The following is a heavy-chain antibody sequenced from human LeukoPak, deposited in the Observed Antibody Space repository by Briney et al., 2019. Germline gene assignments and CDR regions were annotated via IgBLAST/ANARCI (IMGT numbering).Heavy chain of an antibody. Sequence: PSETLSLTXTVSGGSISSYYWSWIRQPAGKGLEWIGRIYTSGSTNYNPSLKSRVTMSVDTSKNQFSLKLSSVTAADTAVYYCARVLTVWYRSIYSGSYGAFDIWGQGTMVTVSS. CDR2: IYTSGST. CDR1: GGSISSYY. V-gene: IGHV4-4*07. CDR3: ARVLTVWYRSIYSGSYGAFDI. J-gene: IGHJ3*02. D-gene: IGHD1-26*01.